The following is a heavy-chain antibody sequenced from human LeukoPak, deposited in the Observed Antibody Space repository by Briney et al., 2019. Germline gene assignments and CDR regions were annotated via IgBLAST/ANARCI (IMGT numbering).Heavy chain of an antibody. J-gene: IGHJ3*02. V-gene: IGHV3-48*03. Sequence: PGGSLRLSCAVSGFTFSTYEMHWVRQAPGQGLEWVSYMSSSRGTRYYADSVKGGFTISRDNAKNSLYLLMNSLRDEDTAVYYCARDMTFCSGGSCYSLGFDIWGQGTMVTVSS. CDR3: ARDMTFCSGGSCYSLGFDI. CDR2: MSSSRGTR. CDR1: GFTFSTYE. D-gene: IGHD2-15*01.